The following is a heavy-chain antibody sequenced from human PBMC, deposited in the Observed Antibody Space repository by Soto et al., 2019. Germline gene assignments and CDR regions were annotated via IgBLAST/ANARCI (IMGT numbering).Heavy chain of an antibody. J-gene: IGHJ4*02. V-gene: IGHV4-59*01. CDR3: DSSGPPAY. D-gene: IGHD3-22*01. CDR2: ISYTGST. Sequence: PSETLSLTCIVSGGSISNYYYNWIRQPPGKGLEWIGYISYTGSTTYNPSLKSRVTISLDTSKNQFSLNLNSVTAADTAVYYYDSSGPPAYWGQGTLVTVSS. CDR1: GGSISNYY.